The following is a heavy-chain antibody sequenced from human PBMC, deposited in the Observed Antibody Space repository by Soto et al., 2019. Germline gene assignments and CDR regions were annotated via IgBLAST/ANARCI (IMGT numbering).Heavy chain of an antibody. V-gene: IGHV1-69*02. CDR3: ASRLYNWKPLDY. CDR2: IIPILGIA. Sequence: GASVKVSCKASGGTFSSYTISWVRQAPGQGLEWMGRIIPILGIANYAQKFQGRVTVTADKSTSTAYMELSSLRSEDTAVYYCASRLYNWKPLDYWGQGTLVTVSS. J-gene: IGHJ4*02. CDR1: GGTFSSYT. D-gene: IGHD1-20*01.